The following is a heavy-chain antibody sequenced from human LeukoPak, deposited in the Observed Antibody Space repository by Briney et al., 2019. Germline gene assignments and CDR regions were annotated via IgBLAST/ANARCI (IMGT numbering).Heavy chain of an antibody. D-gene: IGHD3-22*01. CDR1: GFTFDDYA. Sequence: PGRSLRLSCAASGFTFDDYAMHWVRQAPGKGLEWVAVISYDGSNKYYADSVKGRFTISRDNSKNTLYLQMNSLRAEDTAVYYCAKDLNSGITMTRGAFDIWGQGTMVTVSS. CDR3: AKDLNSGITMTRGAFDI. V-gene: IGHV3-30*18. CDR2: ISYDGSNK. J-gene: IGHJ3*02.